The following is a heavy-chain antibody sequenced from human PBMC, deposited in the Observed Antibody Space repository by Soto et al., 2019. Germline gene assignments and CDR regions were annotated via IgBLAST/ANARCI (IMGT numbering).Heavy chain of an antibody. Sequence: QVQLQESGPGLVKPSQTLSLTCTVSGGSISSGGYYWSWIRQHPGKGLEWIGYIYYSGSTYYNPSLKSRVTISVDTSKNQFSLKLSSVTAAVTAVYYCAVGIMITFGGVIPRGGWFDPWGQGTLVTVSS. D-gene: IGHD3-16*02. CDR2: IYYSGST. J-gene: IGHJ5*02. CDR3: AVGIMITFGGVIPRGGWFDP. CDR1: GGSISSGGYY. V-gene: IGHV4-31*03.